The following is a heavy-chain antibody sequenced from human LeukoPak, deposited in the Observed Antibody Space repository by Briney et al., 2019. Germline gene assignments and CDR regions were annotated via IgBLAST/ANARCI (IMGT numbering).Heavy chain of an antibody. CDR2: ISDSGGST. J-gene: IGHJ4*02. V-gene: IGHV3-23*01. D-gene: IGHD4-23*01. CDR3: ARVTDYGGNSVADY. Sequence: GGSLRLSCAASGFTFSSYAMSWVRQAPGKGLEWVSGISDSGGSTNYAASVKGRFTISRDNAKNSLYLQMNSLRDEDTAVYYCARVTDYGGNSVADYWGQGTLVTVSS. CDR1: GFTFSSYA.